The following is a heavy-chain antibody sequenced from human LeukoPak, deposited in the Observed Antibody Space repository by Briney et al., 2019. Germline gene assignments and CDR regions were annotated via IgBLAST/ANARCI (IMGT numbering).Heavy chain of an antibody. J-gene: IGHJ4*02. V-gene: IGHV3-11*03. CDR3: ATSRMWYHFDY. CDR1: GFTFSDYY. D-gene: IGHD2-15*01. CDR2: ASSSSTYT. Sequence: GGSLTLSCAASGFTFSDYYMIWIRQAPGKGLEWIAYASSSSTYTNYAGSVKGRFTVSRDNAKNSVFLQMNSLRAEDTAIYYCATSRMWYHFDYLGQGTLVIVSS.